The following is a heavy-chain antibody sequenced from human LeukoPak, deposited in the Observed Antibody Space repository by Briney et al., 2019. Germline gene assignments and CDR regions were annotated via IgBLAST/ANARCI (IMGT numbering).Heavy chain of an antibody. V-gene: IGHV4-34*01. CDR1: GVSFSDYY. CDR2: INHSGST. Sequence: PSETLSLTCAVYGVSFSDYYWSWIRQPPGKGPEWIGEINHSGSTNYNPSLKSRVTISVDTSKNQFSLKLSSVTAADTAVYYCARGDPENWFDPWGQGTLVTVSS. CDR3: ARGDPENWFDP. J-gene: IGHJ5*02.